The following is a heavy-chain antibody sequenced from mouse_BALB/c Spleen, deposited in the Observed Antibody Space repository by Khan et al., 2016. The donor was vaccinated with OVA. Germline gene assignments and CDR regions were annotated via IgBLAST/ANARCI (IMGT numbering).Heavy chain of an antibody. V-gene: IGHV14-3*02. J-gene: IGHJ2*01. CDR3: RISTINA. CDR2: TDPANGNT. CDR1: GYNIKDIY. Sequence: EMQLQESGAELVKPAASLKLSCTASGYNIKDIYIHWVKQRPEKGLERIRRTDPANGNTKYDPKFQGKATITADTSSNTAYLQLSSLTSEDTAVYYCRISTINAWGQGTTLTVSS.